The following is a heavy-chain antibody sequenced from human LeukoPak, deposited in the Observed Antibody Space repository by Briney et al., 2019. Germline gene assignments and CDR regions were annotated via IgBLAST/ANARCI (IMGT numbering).Heavy chain of an antibody. CDR2: ISGSGGGT. CDR1: GITLSNYG. Sequence: GGSLRLSCAVSGITLSNYGMSWVRQAPGKGLEWVAGISGSGGGTNYADSVKGRFTISRDSPKNTLYLQMNSLRAEDTAVYLCAKRGVVIRVILVGFHKEAYYFDSWGQGALVTVSS. V-gene: IGHV3-23*01. D-gene: IGHD3-22*01. CDR3: AKRGVVIRVILVGFHKEAYYFDS. J-gene: IGHJ4*02.